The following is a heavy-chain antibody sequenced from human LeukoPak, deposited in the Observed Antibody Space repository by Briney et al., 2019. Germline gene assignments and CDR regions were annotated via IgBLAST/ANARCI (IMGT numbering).Heavy chain of an antibody. D-gene: IGHD6-19*01. J-gene: IGHJ6*03. CDR2: IYTSGST. CDR3: ARGLYSSGWYAYYYYYYMDV. V-gene: IGHV4-61*02. Sequence: SETLSLTCTVSGGSISSGSYYWSWIRQPAGKGLEWIGRIYTSGSTNYNPSLKSRVTISVDTSMNQFSLKLSSVTAADTAVYYCARGLYSSGWYAYYYYYYMDVWGKGTTVTVSS. CDR1: GGSISSGSYY.